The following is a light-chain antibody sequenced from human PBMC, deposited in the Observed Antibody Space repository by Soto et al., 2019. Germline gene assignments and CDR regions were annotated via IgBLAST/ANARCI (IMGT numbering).Light chain of an antibody. Sequence: DIQITQSPSSVSASVGDSVTISCRASHDISHWLAWFQHKPGKAPKVLIYAPYSLQSGVSSMMSGSGSGTDLALTFSHLQLEDFAVYYCQKAKPSLLNVAGGTKVEIK. CDR3: QKAKPSLLN. J-gene: IGKJ4*01. CDR2: APY. V-gene: IGKV1-12*01. CDR1: HDISHW.